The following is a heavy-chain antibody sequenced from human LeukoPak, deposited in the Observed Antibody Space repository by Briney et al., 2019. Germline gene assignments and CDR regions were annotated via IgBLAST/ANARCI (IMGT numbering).Heavy chain of an antibody. Sequence: AAVKVSCKVSGYTLTELSMHWVRQAPGKGLEWMGGFDPEDGETIYAQKFQGRVTMTEDTSTDTAYMELSRLRSEDTAVYYCATPRITGTTAEFDYWGQGTLVTVSS. CDR2: FDPEDGET. J-gene: IGHJ4*02. V-gene: IGHV1-24*01. CDR1: GYTLTELS. CDR3: ATPRITGTTAEFDY. D-gene: IGHD1-7*01.